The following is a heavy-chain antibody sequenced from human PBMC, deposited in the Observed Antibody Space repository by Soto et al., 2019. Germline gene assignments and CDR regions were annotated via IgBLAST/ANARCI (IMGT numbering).Heavy chain of an antibody. CDR1: GGSISNSSYL. D-gene: IGHD5-12*01. CDR3: AKVARSGPITAFAY. CDR2: VSYSGST. J-gene: IGHJ4*01. V-gene: IGHV4-39*01. Sequence: SETLSLTCTVSGGSISNSSYLWGWIRQPPGKGLQWIGSVSYSGSTYYNPSLKSRVTISVDTSKTQSSLRLSSVTAADTAVYYCAKVARSGPITAFAYWGHGTLVTVSS.